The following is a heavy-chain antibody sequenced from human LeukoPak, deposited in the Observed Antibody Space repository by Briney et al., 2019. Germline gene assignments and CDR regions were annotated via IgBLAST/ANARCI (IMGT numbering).Heavy chain of an antibody. CDR3: ARHRQAAAGPFDY. D-gene: IGHD6-13*01. CDR1: GGSISSSSYY. CDR2: IYYSGST. Sequence: SSETLPLTCTVSGGSISSSSYYWGWIRQPPGKGLEWIGSIYYSGSTYYNPSLKSRVTISVDTSKNQFSLKLSSVTAADTAVYYCARHRQAAAGPFDYWGQGTLVTVSS. V-gene: IGHV4-39*01. J-gene: IGHJ4*02.